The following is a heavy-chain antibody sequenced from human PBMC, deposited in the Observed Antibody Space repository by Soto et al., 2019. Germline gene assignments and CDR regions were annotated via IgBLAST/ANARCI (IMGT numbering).Heavy chain of an antibody. CDR1: GFTFSSYA. Sequence: GGSLRLSCAASGFTFSSYAMSWVRQAPGKGLEWVSAISGSGGSTYYADSVKGRFTISRDNSKNTLYLRMNSLRAEDTAVYYCAKGVMVYQNVLRYFDWLSPEYYYYYMDVWGKGTTVTVSS. J-gene: IGHJ6*03. CDR2: ISGSGGST. CDR3: AKGVMVYQNVLRYFDWLSPEYYYYYMDV. D-gene: IGHD3-9*01. V-gene: IGHV3-23*01.